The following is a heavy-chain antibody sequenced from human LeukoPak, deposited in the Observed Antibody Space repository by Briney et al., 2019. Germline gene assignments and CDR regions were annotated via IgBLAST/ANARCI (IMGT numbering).Heavy chain of an antibody. CDR2: IRYDGSNK. D-gene: IGHD6-19*01. V-gene: IGHV3-30*02. Sequence: SGGSLRLSCAASGFTLSSYGMHCVRQAPGKGLEWVTFIRYDGSNKYYADSVKGRFTISRDNSKNTLYLQMNSLRAEDTAVYYCARIGAVAGFFDYWGQGTLVTVSS. J-gene: IGHJ4*02. CDR1: GFTLSSYG. CDR3: ARIGAVAGFFDY.